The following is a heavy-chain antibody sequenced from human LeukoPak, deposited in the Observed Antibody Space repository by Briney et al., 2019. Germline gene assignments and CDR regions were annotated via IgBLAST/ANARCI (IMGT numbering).Heavy chain of an antibody. J-gene: IGHJ4*02. V-gene: IGHV4-39*07. Sequence: TSETLSLTCTVSGGSISSSSYYWGWIRQPPGKGLEWIGSIYYSGSTYYNPSLKSRVTISVDTSKNQFSLKLSSVTAADTAVYYCARSSCSGVACLDYWGQGTLVTVSS. CDR2: IYYSGST. CDR3: ARSSCSGVACLDY. CDR1: GGSISSSSYY. D-gene: IGHD1-14*01.